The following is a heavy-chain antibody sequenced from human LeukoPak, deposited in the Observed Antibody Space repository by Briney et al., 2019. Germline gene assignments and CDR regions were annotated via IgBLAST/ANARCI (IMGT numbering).Heavy chain of an antibody. J-gene: IGHJ4*02. CDR2: ISGSGGST. CDR3: ATHGKWESPRHYFDY. Sequence: GGSLRLSCAASGFTFSSYAMSWVRQAPGKGLEWVSAISGSGGSTYYADSVKGRFTISRDNSKNTLYLQMNSLRAEDTAVYYCATHGKWESPRHYFDYWGQGTLVTVSS. V-gene: IGHV3-23*01. D-gene: IGHD1-26*01. CDR1: GFTFSSYA.